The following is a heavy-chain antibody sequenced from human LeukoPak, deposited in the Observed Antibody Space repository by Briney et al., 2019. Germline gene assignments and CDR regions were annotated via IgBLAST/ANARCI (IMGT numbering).Heavy chain of an antibody. V-gene: IGHV4-59*01. D-gene: IGHD6-19*01. Sequence: RPSETLSLTCTASDDSISRDFWSWIRQPPGKGLEWIGYIRYSGRTDYNPSLKSRVTISIQTSKNQFSLKLTSVTAADTAIYYCARLPDVSGWPFDYWGQGILVTVSS. J-gene: IGHJ4*02. CDR1: DDSISRDF. CDR2: IRYSGRT. CDR3: ARLPDVSGWPFDY.